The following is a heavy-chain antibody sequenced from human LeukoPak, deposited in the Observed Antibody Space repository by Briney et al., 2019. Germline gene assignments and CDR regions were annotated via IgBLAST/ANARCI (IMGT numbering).Heavy chain of an antibody. J-gene: IGHJ4*02. D-gene: IGHD3-3*01. CDR2: INPNSGGT. CDR1: GYTFTGYY. CDR3: ARGPYDFWSGYLTPLDY. V-gene: IGHV1-2*02. Sequence: ASVKVSCKASGYTFTGYYMHWVRQAPGQGLEWMGWINPNSGGTNYAQKFQGRVTMTRDTSISTAYMELSRLRSDDTAVYYCARGPYDFWSGYLTPLDYWGQGTLVTVSS.